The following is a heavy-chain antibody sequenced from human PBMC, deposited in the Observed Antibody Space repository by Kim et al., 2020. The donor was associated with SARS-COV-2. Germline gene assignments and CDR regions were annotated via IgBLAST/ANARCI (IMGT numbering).Heavy chain of an antibody. V-gene: IGHV3-74*01. J-gene: IGHJ4*02. Sequence: SADPGKGRLTISRDNAKNTLYLQINRLGAEDTAVYYCAREDYTNSWYTDYWGQGTLVTVSS. CDR3: AREDYTNSWYTDY. D-gene: IGHD6-13*01.